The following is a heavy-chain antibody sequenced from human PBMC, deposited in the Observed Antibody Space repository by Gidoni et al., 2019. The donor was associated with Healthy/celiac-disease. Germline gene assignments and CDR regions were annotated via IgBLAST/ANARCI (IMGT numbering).Heavy chain of an antibody. CDR1: RGSISSSSSY. CDR2: IYYSGST. V-gene: IGHV4-39*01. J-gene: IGHJ4*02. CDR3: ARPVATRGVDY. Sequence: QLQLPESGPGLVKPSETLSLTCTVSRGSISSSSSYWGWIRQPPGKGLEWIGSIYYSGSTYYNPSLKSRVAISVDTSKNQFSLKLSSVTAADTAVYYCARPVATRGVDYWGQGTLVTVSS. D-gene: IGHD5-12*01.